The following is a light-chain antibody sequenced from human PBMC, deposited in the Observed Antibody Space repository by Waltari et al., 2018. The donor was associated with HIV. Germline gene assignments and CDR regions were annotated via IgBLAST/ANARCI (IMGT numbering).Light chain of an antibody. Sequence: QSALTQPASVSGSPGQSITISCTGTTSDAGAYNFLSWYQQYPGKAPKLLISEVSNRPSGVSNRCSGSKSANTASLSISGLQAEDEADYYCSSYTSSSTLVVFGGGTKLTVL. V-gene: IGLV2-14*01. CDR1: TSDAGAYNF. J-gene: IGLJ2*01. CDR3: SSYTSSSTLVV. CDR2: EVS.